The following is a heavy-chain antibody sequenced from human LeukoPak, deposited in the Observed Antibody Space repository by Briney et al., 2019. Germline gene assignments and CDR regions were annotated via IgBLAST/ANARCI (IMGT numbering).Heavy chain of an antibody. CDR1: GFTFSSYA. V-gene: IGHV3-30*04. CDR3: AGLSVYCSSTSCYPDDDAFDI. CDR2: ISYDGSNN. D-gene: IGHD2-2*01. Sequence: GGSLRLSCAASGFTFSSYAMHWVRQAPGKGLEWVAVISYDGSNNYYADSVKGRFTISRDNSKNTLYLQMNSLRAEDTAVYYCAGLSVYCSSTSCYPDDDAFDIWGQGTMVTVSS. J-gene: IGHJ3*02.